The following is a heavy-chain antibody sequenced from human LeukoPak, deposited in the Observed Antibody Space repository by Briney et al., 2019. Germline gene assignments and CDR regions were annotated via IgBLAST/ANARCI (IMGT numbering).Heavy chain of an antibody. D-gene: IGHD6-6*01. J-gene: IGHJ4*02. CDR1: GYTFTSYY. CDR2: INPSGGST. V-gene: IGHV1-46*03. CDR3: ARDLAYSSSSGSLLRDY. Sequence: ASVKVSCKASGYTFTSYYMHWVRQAPGQGLEWMGIINPSGGSTSYAQRFQGRVTMTRDTSTSTDYMELGSLRSEDTAVYYCARDLAYSSSSGSLLRDYWGQGTLVTVSS.